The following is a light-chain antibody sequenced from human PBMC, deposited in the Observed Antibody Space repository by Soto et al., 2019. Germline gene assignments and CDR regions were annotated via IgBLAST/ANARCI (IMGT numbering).Light chain of an antibody. V-gene: IGKV1-5*03. CDR2: KAS. CDR3: QQYNIYSWT. CDR1: QSINSW. J-gene: IGKJ1*01. Sequence: DIQMTQSPSTLSASVGDRVTIACRASQSINSWLAWYQQKPGKAPKLLIYKASSLESGVPSRLSGSGSGTEFTLTISSLQPDDFATYYCQQYNIYSWTFGQGTKV.